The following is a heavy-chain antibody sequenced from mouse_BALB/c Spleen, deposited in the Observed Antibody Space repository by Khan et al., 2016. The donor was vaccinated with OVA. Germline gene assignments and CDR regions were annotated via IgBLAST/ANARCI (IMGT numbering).Heavy chain of an antibody. V-gene: IGHV5-9-1*01. CDR2: ISSAGTYT. CDR1: GFTFSTFV. J-gene: IGHJ3*01. D-gene: IGHD2-1*01. CDR3: TNGNYGWFAY. Sequence: EVELVESGGGLVKPGGSLKLSCSASGFTFSTFVMSWVRQTPEKRLEWVATISSAGTYTYYSDSVQGRFTISRDNAKNTLYLQMNSLRSEDTAMYYCTNGNYGWFAYWGQGTLVTVSA.